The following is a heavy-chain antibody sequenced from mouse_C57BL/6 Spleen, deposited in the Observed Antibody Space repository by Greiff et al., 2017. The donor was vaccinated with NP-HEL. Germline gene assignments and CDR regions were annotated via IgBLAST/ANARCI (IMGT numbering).Heavy chain of an antibody. J-gene: IGHJ2*01. CDR1: GFTFSSYA. CDR3: ARGELGYYFDY. CDR2: ISDGGSYT. D-gene: IGHD4-1*01. Sequence: EVKLMESGGGLVKPGGSLKLSCAASGFTFSSYAMSWVRQTPEKRLEWVATISDGGSYTYYPDNVKGRFTISRDNAKNNLYLQMSHLKSEDTAMYYCARGELGYYFDYWGQGTTLTVSS. V-gene: IGHV5-4*03.